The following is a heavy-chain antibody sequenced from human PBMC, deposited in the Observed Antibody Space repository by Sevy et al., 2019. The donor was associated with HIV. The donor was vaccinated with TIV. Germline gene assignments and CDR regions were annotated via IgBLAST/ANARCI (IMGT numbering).Heavy chain of an antibody. D-gene: IGHD5-18*01. CDR2: INPSGGST. CDR1: GYTFTSYY. Sequence: ASVKVSYKASGYTFTSYYMHWVRQAPGQGLEWMGIINPSGGSTSYAQKFQGRVTMTRDTSTSTVYMELSSLRSEDTAVYYCARDGYSYGGEYYFDYWGQGTLVTVSS. J-gene: IGHJ4*02. CDR3: ARDGYSYGGEYYFDY. V-gene: IGHV1-46*01.